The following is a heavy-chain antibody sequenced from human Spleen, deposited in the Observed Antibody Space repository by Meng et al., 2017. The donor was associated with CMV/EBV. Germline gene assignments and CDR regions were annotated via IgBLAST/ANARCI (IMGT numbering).Heavy chain of an antibody. CDR3: AKSIMVTFGGSDY. CDR1: GYTFTGYY. Sequence: ASVKVSCKASGYTFTGYYLHWVRQAPGQGLEWMGWIKPNSGGTNYAQKFQGWVTMTRDTTISTAYTELSRLRSDDTAVYYCAKSIMVTFGGSDYWGQGTLVTVSS. D-gene: IGHD3-16*01. CDR2: IKPNSGGT. J-gene: IGHJ4*02. V-gene: IGHV1-2*04.